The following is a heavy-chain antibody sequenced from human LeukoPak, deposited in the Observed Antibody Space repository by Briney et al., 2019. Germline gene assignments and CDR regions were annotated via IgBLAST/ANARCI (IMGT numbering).Heavy chain of an antibody. Sequence: SETLSLTCTVSGGSIRSSYYYWGWIRQPPGKGLEWIGSIYDSGSTYYNPSLKSRVTISVDTSKNQFSLKLSSVTAADTAVYYCATTQTLEPHSWYEDYYYYGMDVWGQGTTVTVSS. D-gene: IGHD6-13*01. CDR3: ATTQTLEPHSWYEDYYYYGMDV. CDR2: IYDSGST. J-gene: IGHJ6*02. V-gene: IGHV4-39*07. CDR1: GGSIRSSYYY.